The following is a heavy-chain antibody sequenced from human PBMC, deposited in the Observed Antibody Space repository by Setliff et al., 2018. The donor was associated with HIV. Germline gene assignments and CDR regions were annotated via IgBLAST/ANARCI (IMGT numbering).Heavy chain of an antibody. CDR1: GYTFTSYG. V-gene: IGHV1-69*06. CDR3: ARNPQPTGTPDYYYYYYMDV. CDR2: IIPIFGTA. D-gene: IGHD1-1*01. Sequence: SVKVSCKASGYTFTSYGISWVRQAPGQGLEWMGWIIPIFGTANYAQKFQGRVTITADKSTSTAYMELSSLRSEDTAVYYCARNPQPTGTPDYYYYYYMDVWGKGTTVTVSS. J-gene: IGHJ6*03.